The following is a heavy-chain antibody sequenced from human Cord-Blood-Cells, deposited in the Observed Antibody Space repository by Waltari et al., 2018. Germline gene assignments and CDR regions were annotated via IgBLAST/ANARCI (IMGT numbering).Heavy chain of an antibody. CDR3: ARGEKGVGATPGDY. CDR1: GFTFSSYG. D-gene: IGHD1-26*01. J-gene: IGHJ4*02. V-gene: IGHV3-33*01. Sequence: QVQLVESGGGVVQPGRSLRLSCAASGFTFSSYGMHWVRRAPGKGLGGVAVIWYDGSNKYYADSVKGRFTISRDNSKNTLYLQMNSLRAEDTAVYYCARGEKGVGATPGDYWGQGTLVTVSS. CDR2: IWYDGSNK.